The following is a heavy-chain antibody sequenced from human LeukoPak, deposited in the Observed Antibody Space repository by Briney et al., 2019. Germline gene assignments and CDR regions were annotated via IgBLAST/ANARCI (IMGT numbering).Heavy chain of an antibody. D-gene: IGHD3-22*01. Sequence: GGSLRLSCAASGFTFTDYYMSWIRQAPGKGLEWVSYISSSGTTIFYADSVKGRFTISRDNAKNSLYLQMNSLRAEDTAVYYCARAAMTVVVGAFDIWGQGTMLTVSS. CDR1: GFTFTDYY. V-gene: IGHV3-11*01. J-gene: IGHJ3*02. CDR3: ARAAMTVVVGAFDI. CDR2: ISSSGTTI.